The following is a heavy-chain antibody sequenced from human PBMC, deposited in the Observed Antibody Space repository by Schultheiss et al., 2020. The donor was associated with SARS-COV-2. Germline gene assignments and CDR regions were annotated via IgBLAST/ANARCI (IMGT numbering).Heavy chain of an antibody. Sequence: SETLSLTCTVSGGSISSGGYYWSWIRQPPGKGLEWIGYIYYGGRTKYNPSLKSRVTMSVDTSKNQFSLKLSSVTAADTAVYYCARGGYTAYYYYYGMDVWGQGTTVTVSS. CDR1: GGSISSGGYY. D-gene: IGHD6-13*01. CDR3: ARGGYTAYYYYYGMDV. V-gene: IGHV4-61*08. J-gene: IGHJ6*02. CDR2: IYYGGRT.